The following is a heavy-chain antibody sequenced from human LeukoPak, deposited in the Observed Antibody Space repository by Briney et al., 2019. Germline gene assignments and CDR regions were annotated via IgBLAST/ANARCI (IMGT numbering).Heavy chain of an antibody. CDR1: GFTFSSYA. V-gene: IGHV3-23*01. Sequence: PGGSLRLSCAASGFTFSSYAMSWVRQAPGKGLEWVSAISGSGGSTYYADSVKGRFTISRDNSKNTLYLQMNSLRAEDTAVYYCSKDLAWEGIFDYWGQGTLITVSS. J-gene: IGHJ4*02. CDR3: SKDLAWEGIFDY. D-gene: IGHD1-26*01. CDR2: ISGSGGST.